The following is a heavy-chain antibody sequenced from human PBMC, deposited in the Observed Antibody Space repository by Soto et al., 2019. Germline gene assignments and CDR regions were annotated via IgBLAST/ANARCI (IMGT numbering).Heavy chain of an antibody. CDR2: ILVDGRT. CDR1: GFICSSYD. CDR3: AKATGTGGGAFDI. V-gene: IGHV3-23*01. D-gene: IGHD2-8*02. J-gene: IGHJ3*02. Sequence: PGGSLRLSCAASGFICSSYDMSWVRQAPGKGLEGVSTILVDGRTFYVDSVKGRFTISRDNSKNTVYLQMNSLTAGDTALYYCAKATGTGGGAFDICGQGTMVTVSS.